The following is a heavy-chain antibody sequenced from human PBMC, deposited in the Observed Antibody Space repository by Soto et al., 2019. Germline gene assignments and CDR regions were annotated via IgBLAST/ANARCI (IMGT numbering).Heavy chain of an antibody. Sequence: SVKVSCKASGGTFSSYAISWVRQAPGQGLERMGGIIPIFGTANYAQKFQGRVTITADKSTSTAYMELSSLRSEDTAVYYCASGYCSSTSCYGNAFDIWGQGTMVTVSS. CDR2: IIPIFGTA. CDR3: ASGYCSSTSCYGNAFDI. J-gene: IGHJ3*02. CDR1: GGTFSSYA. D-gene: IGHD2-2*03. V-gene: IGHV1-69*06.